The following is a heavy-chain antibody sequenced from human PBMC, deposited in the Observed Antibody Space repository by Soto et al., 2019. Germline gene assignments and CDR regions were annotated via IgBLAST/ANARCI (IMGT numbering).Heavy chain of an antibody. CDR3: AHTWGKPGITGTTPVDY. D-gene: IGHD1-7*01. V-gene: IGHV2-5*01. CDR2: IYWNDDK. CDR1: GFPLRTSGVG. Sequence: XGPTLANPTQTLTPPCTLPGFPLRTSGVGVGWIRRPPWKALEWLALIYWNDDKRYSPSLKSRLTITKDTSKNPVVLTMTNMDPLDTATYYCAHTWGKPGITGTTPVDYWGQGTLVTVSS. J-gene: IGHJ4*02.